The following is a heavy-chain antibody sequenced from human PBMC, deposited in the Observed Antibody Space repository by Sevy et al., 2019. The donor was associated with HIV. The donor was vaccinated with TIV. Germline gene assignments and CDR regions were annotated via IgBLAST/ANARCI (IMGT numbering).Heavy chain of an antibody. Sequence: GGSLRLSCAASGFAFRSHAMHWVRQAPGKGLEWVATISYEGTETFYAASLEGRFTISRDNSKNMLSLQINSLRPEDTAVYYCARDGGYSIKWYPLYWGHGTLVTVSS. J-gene: IGHJ4*01. CDR3: ARDGGYSIKWYPLY. CDR2: ISYEGTET. D-gene: IGHD1-26*01. CDR1: GFAFRSHA. V-gene: IGHV3-30-3*01.